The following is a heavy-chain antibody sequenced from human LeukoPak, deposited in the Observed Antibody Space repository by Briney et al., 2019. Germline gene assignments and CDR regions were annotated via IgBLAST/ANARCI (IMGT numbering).Heavy chain of an antibody. CDR1: RFTFSSYW. V-gene: IGHV3-7*01. Sequence: PGGSLRLSCAASRFTFSSYWMSWVRQAPGKGLEWVANIKQDGSEKYYVDSVKGRFTISRDNAKNSLYLQMNSLRAEDTAVYYCARGEYYYGSGDWGQGTLVTVSS. CDR3: ARGEYYYGSGD. J-gene: IGHJ4*02. D-gene: IGHD3-10*01. CDR2: IKQDGSEK.